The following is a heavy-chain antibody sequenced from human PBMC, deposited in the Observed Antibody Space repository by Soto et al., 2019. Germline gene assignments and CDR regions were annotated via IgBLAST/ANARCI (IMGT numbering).Heavy chain of an antibody. CDR2: ISSSSSYI. CDR3: ARESRAMSLGVAY. CDR1: GFTFSSYS. J-gene: IGHJ4*02. V-gene: IGHV3-21*01. Sequence: GGSLRLSCAASGFTFSSYSMNWVRQAPGKGLEWVSSISSSSSYIYYADSVKGRFTISRDNAKNSLYLQMNSLRAEDTAVYYCARESRAMSLGVAYWGQGTLVTVSS. D-gene: IGHD5-18*01.